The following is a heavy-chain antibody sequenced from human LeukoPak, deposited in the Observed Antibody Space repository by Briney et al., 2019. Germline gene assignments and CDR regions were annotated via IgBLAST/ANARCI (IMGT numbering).Heavy chain of an antibody. Sequence: ASVKVSCKASGYTFTSYYMHWVRQAPGQGLEWMGIINPSGGSTSYAQKFQGRVTITADKSTSTAYMELSSLRSEDTAVYYCARSGMAPPGWFDPWGQGTLVTVSS. V-gene: IGHV1-46*01. J-gene: IGHJ5*02. CDR1: GYTFTSYY. CDR3: ARSGMAPPGWFDP. D-gene: IGHD3-10*01. CDR2: INPSGGST.